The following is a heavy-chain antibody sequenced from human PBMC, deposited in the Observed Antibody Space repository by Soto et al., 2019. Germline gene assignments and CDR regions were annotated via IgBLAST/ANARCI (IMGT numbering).Heavy chain of an antibody. V-gene: IGHV1-2*04. CDR1: GYTFTGYY. CDR3: ARGYCSFCCCNDSYYYYMYF. Sequence: ASVKVSCKASGYTFTGYYMHWVRQAPGQGLEWMGWINPNSGGTNYAQKFQGWVTMTRDTSISTAYMELSRLRSDDTAVYYCARGYCSFCCCNDSYYYYMYFWGKGSTVTVSS. CDR2: INPNSGGT. D-gene: IGHD2-15*01. J-gene: IGHJ6*03.